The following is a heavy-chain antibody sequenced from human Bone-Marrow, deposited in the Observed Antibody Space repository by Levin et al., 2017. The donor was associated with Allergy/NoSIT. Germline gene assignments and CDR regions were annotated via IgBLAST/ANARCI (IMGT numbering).Heavy chain of an antibody. J-gene: IGHJ4*02. D-gene: IGHD6-19*01. CDR2: ISRDGSEK. Sequence: GGSLRLSCAASGFTFGSYWMSWVRQAPGKGLEWVAIISRDGSEKLYVDSVKGRFTISRDNAKNTVYLQMDSLRVEDTAVYYCGGGNGWLCDYWGQGSLVTVSS. CDR1: GFTFGSYW. CDR3: GGGNGWLCDY. V-gene: IGHV3-7*03.